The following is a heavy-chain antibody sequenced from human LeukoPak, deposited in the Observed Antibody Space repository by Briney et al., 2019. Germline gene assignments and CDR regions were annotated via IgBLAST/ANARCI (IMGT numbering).Heavy chain of an antibody. Sequence: GGSLRLSCAASGFTFSSYSMNWVRQAPGKGLEWVSSISSSSSYIYYADSVKGRFTISRDNAKNSLYLQMNSLRAEDTAVYYCAKGGSLVATIRGALDYWGQGTLVTVSS. V-gene: IGHV3-21*01. CDR3: AKGGSLVATIRGALDY. CDR2: ISSSSSYI. D-gene: IGHD5-12*01. J-gene: IGHJ4*02. CDR1: GFTFSSYS.